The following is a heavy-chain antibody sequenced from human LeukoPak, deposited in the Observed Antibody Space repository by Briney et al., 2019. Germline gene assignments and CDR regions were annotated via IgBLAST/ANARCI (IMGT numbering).Heavy chain of an antibody. V-gene: IGHV3-23*01. CDR2: ISGNDDTT. D-gene: IGHD4-11*01. CDR1: GFTFSSYA. CDR3: AKGARFYSNYVNY. J-gene: IGHJ4*02. Sequence: PGGSLRLSCAASGFTFSSYAMSWVRQAPGKGLEWVSCISGNDDTTYYAESVRGRFAISRENSKNILYLQMNSLRAEETATYYCAKGARFYSNYVNYWGQGTLVTVSS.